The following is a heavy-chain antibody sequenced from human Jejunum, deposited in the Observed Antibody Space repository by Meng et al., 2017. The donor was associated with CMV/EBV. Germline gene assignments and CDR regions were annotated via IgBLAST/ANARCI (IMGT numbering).Heavy chain of an antibody. J-gene: IGHJ4*02. CDR3: AKGVAYHYESSGKYSDY. CDR2: ISYDGSNK. D-gene: IGHD3-22*01. CDR1: FIFSNYG. V-gene: IGHV3-30*18. Sequence: FIFSNYGMHWVRLGPGKGLEWVAVISYDGSNKYYAAYVKGRFTISRDNFKNTLYLQMDSLRPEDTAVYYCAKGVAYHYESSGKYSDYWGQGTLVTVSS.